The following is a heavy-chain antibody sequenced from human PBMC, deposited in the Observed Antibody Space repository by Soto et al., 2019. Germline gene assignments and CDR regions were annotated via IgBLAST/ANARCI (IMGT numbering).Heavy chain of an antibody. CDR1: GFSFSIYS. J-gene: IGHJ4*02. CDR3: ARDGKRGYDFDH. V-gene: IGHV3-48*01. D-gene: IGHD1-1*01. Sequence: EVQLVESGGGLVQPGGSLRLSCSASGFSFSIYSMDWVRQAPGKGLEWLSYINGGSNYIFYADSVKGRFTISRDNAKNSLYLQMDSLSADDTAVYYCARDGKRGYDFDHWGQGTLVTVSS. CDR2: INGGSNYI.